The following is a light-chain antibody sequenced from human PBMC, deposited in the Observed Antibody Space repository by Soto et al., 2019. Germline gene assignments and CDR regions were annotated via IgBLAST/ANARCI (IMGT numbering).Light chain of an antibody. CDR2: DVS. CDR3: SSYTSSSTLGV. J-gene: IGLJ2*01. V-gene: IGLV2-14*01. CDR1: SSDGGGYNY. Sequence: QSALTQPASVSGSPGQSITISCTGTSSDGGGYNYVSWYQQHPGKAPKLMIYDVSNRPSGVSNRFSGSTSGNTAPLTISGLQADDEADYYCSSYTSSSTLGVFGGGTKLTVL.